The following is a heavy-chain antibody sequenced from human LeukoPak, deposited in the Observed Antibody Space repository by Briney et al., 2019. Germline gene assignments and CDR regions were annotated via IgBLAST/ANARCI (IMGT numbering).Heavy chain of an antibody. V-gene: IGHV3-7*04. Sequence: GGSLRLSCAPSGFTFSSYWMTWVRQAPGKGLEWLANTNPEGSEKFYVDSVKGRFAISRDNTKNTLPLQMNSLRAEDTAVYYCVRWSGGSGSWVMDVWGQGTTVIVSS. J-gene: IGHJ6*02. D-gene: IGHD3-10*01. CDR2: TNPEGSEK. CDR1: GFTFSSYW. CDR3: VRWSGGSGSWVMDV.